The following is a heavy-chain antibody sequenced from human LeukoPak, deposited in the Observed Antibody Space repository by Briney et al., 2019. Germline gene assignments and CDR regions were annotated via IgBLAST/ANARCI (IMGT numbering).Heavy chain of an antibody. V-gene: IGHV3-53*05. CDR1: GFTVSSNY. J-gene: IGHJ4*02. CDR3: AREFRIAAAEGDY. Sequence: GGSLRLSCAASGFTVSSNYMSWVRQAPGKGLEWVSVIYSGGSTYYADSVKGRFTISRDNSKNTLYLQMNSLRSEDTAVYYCAREFRIAAAEGDYWGRGTLVTVSS. D-gene: IGHD6-13*01. CDR2: IYSGGST.